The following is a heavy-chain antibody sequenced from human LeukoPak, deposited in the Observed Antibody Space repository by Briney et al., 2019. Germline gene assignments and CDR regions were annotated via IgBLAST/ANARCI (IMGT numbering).Heavy chain of an antibody. CDR2: IDSDGSST. V-gene: IGHV3-74*01. D-gene: IGHD2-2*01. CDR3: ARVGSALVPAAMFDY. CDR1: GFTFSSYW. J-gene: IGHJ4*02. Sequence: TGGSLRLSCAASGFTFSSYWMHWVRQAPGKGLVWVSRIDSDGSSTSYADSVKGRFTISRDNAKNTLYLQMNSLRAEDTAMYYCARVGSALVPAAMFDYWGQGTLVTVSS.